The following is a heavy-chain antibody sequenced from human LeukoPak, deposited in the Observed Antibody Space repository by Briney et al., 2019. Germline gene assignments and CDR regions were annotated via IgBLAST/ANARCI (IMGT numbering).Heavy chain of an antibody. V-gene: IGHV3-7*01. D-gene: IGHD3-3*01. J-gene: IGHJ5*02. CDR1: GFTFSDHY. CDR2: IKQDGSEK. Sequence: GGSLRLSCAASGFTFSDHYMSWIRQAPGKGLEWVANIKQDGSEKYYVDSVKGRFTISRDNAKNSLYLQMNSLRAEDTAVYYCARDYDFWSGSNWFDPWGQGTLVTVSS. CDR3: ARDYDFWSGSNWFDP.